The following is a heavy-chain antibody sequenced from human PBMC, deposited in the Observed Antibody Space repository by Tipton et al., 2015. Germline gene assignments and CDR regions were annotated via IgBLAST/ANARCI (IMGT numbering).Heavy chain of an antibody. CDR3: AREVWYNDSTGYDY. D-gene: IGHD3-22*01. CDR1: DDSVSSPFYS. J-gene: IGHJ4*01. Sequence: TLSLTCSMSDDSVSSPFYSWTWIRQPPGKGLEWLGCVRSDGKTDYNPSLKSRVTISVDTSKNHFSLNLIAVTAADTAMYYCAREVWYNDSTGYDYWGQGTLVTVSS. CDR2: VRSDGKT. V-gene: IGHV4-61*03.